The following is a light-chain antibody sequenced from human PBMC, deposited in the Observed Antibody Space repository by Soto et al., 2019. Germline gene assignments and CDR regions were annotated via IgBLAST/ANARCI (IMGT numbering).Light chain of an antibody. CDR1: QGIGSY. Sequence: DIRLTQTPYFLSASVGDRVTNTCRASQGIGSYLAWYQQKPGKAPKLLISGASTLQSGVPSRFSGSGSGTDFTLTISSLQPEDFATYYCQQLNTYPLTFGGGTKVDIK. CDR3: QQLNTYPLT. CDR2: GAS. J-gene: IGKJ4*01. V-gene: IGKV1-9*01.